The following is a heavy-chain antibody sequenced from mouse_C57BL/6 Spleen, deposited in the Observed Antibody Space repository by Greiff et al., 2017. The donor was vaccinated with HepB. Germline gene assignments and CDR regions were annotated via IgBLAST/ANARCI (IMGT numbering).Heavy chain of an antibody. J-gene: IGHJ2*01. CDR2: INPSNGGT. V-gene: IGHV1-53*01. CDR3: ARYYYGYDLDY. CDR1: GYTFTSYW. Sequence: QVHVKQPGTELVKPGASVKLSCKASGYTFTSYWMHWVKQRPGQGLEWIGNINPSNGGTNYNEKFKSKATLTVDKSSSTAYMQLSSLTSEDSAVYYCARYYYGYDLDYWGQGTTLTVSS. D-gene: IGHD2-2*01.